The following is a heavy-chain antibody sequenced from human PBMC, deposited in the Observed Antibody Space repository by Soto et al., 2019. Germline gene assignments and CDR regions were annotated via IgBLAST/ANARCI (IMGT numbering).Heavy chain of an antibody. CDR2: IDPSDSQI. J-gene: IGHJ2*01. CDR3: ARNLSARDDFAI. CDR1: GYRFNDYW. D-gene: IGHD3-10*01. V-gene: IGHV5-10-1*01. Sequence: HGESLKISCQGSGYRFNDYWISWVRQMPGKGLEWMGRIDPSDSQIKYSPSFQGHITISSDKSFSTAYLEWKSLKASDTAIYYCARNLSARDDFAIWGRGTLVTVSS.